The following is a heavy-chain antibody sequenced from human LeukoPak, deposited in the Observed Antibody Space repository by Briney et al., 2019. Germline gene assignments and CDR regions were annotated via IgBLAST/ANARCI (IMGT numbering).Heavy chain of an antibody. CDR1: GYSISSGYY. D-gene: IGHD2-15*01. V-gene: IGHV4-38-2*01. CDR3: AGPDKDVVVVVAATRYYYGMDV. CDR2: IYHSGST. J-gene: IGHJ6*04. Sequence: SETLSLTCAVSGYSISSGYYWGWIRQPPGKGLEWIGSIYHSGSTYYNPSLKSRVTISVDTSKNQFSLKLSSVTAADTAVYYCAGPDKDVVVVVAATRYYYGMDVWGKGTTVTVSS.